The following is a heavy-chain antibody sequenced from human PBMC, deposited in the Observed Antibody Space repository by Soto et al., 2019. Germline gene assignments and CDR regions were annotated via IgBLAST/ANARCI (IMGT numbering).Heavy chain of an antibody. CDR1: GASISDNNW. Sequence: QVQLQESGPGLVKPSGTLSLTCAVSGASISDNNWWNWVRQPPGKGLEWIGEIPHSGNTTYNPSLKSRVTISIDKSKDQFSLNLTSVTAADTAVYYCARPTSGGTYNWFEPWGQGTLVIVSS. J-gene: IGHJ5*02. CDR2: IPHSGNT. V-gene: IGHV4-4*02. D-gene: IGHD1-26*01. CDR3: ARPTSGGTYNWFEP.